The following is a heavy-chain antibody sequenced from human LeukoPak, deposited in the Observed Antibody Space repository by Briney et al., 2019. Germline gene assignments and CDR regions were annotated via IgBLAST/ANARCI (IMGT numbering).Heavy chain of an antibody. J-gene: IGHJ6*02. D-gene: IGHD6-19*01. V-gene: IGHV1-18*01. Sequence: PGQXXXXMGWXSAYNGNTNYAQKLQGRVTMTTDTSTSTAYMELRSLRSDDTAVYYCASSIAVAGIYYYYGMDVWGQGTTVTVSS. CDR3: ASSIAVAGIYYYYGMDV. CDR2: XSAYNGNT.